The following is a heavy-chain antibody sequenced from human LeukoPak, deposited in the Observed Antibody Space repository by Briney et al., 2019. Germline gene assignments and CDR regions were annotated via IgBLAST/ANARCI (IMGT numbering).Heavy chain of an antibody. CDR2: IYPGDSDT. J-gene: IGHJ5*02. CDR1: GYSFTSYW. D-gene: IGHD5-18*01. CDR3: ARLGYSYGYGNWFDP. V-gene: IGHV5-51*01. Sequence: GESLKIPCKGSGYSFTSYWIGWVRQMPGKGLEWMGIIYPGDSDTRYSPSFQGQVTISADKSISTAYLQWSSLRASDTAMYYCARLGYSYGYGNWFDPWGQGTLVTVSS.